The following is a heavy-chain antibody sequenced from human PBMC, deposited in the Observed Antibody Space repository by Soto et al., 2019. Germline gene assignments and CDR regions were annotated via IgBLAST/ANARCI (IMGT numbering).Heavy chain of an antibody. CDR2: IYPGDSDT. Sequence: GESLKISCKGSGYSFTSYWIGWVRQMPGKGLEWMGIIYPGDSDTRYSPSFQGQVTISADKSISTAYLQWSSLKASDTATYYCARSTPSSSPADAGEYYCYYGMGVWGRGTTVAVCS. CDR3: ARSTPSSSPADAGEYYCYYGMGV. V-gene: IGHV5-51*01. J-gene: IGHJ6*01. D-gene: IGHD2-2*01. CDR1: GYSFTSYW.